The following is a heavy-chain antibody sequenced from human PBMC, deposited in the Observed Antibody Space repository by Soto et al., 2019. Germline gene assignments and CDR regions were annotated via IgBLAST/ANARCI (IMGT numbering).Heavy chain of an antibody. CDR2: IYYSGST. CDR1: GGSISTSRHY. J-gene: IGHJ4*02. Sequence: SETLSLTCTVSGGSISTSRHYWGWFRQPPGKGLEWIGSIYYSGSTYYNPSLKSRVTMSVDTSKNQFSLWLSSVTAADTAVYYCARRREDDSSGYHHIDYWGRGTLVTVS. D-gene: IGHD3-22*01. V-gene: IGHV4-39*01. CDR3: ARRREDDSSGYHHIDY.